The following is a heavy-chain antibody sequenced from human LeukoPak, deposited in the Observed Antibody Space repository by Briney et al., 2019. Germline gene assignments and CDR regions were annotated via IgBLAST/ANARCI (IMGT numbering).Heavy chain of an antibody. CDR1: GYTFTSYG. V-gene: IGHV1-18*01. J-gene: IGHJ2*01. CDR3: ASGPSGYPTAYWYFDL. Sequence: ASVKVSCKASGYTFTSYGISWVRQAPGQGLEWMGWISAYNGNTNYAQKLQGRVTMTTDTSTSTAYMELRSLRSDDTAVYYCASGPSGYPTAYWYFDLWGRGTLVTVSS. D-gene: IGHD3-22*01. CDR2: ISAYNGNT.